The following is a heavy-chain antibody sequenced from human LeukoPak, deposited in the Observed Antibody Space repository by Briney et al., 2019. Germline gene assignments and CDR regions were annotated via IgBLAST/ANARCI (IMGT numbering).Heavy chain of an antibody. CDR1: GFTFSSYA. Sequence: GGSLRLSCAASGFTFSSYAMHWVRQAPGKGLEWVAVISYDGSNKYYADSVKGRFTISRDNSKNTLYLQMNGLRAEDTAVYYCARAIAAAGPYYFDYWGQGTLVTVSS. V-gene: IGHV3-30*04. D-gene: IGHD6-13*01. CDR2: ISYDGSNK. J-gene: IGHJ4*02. CDR3: ARAIAAAGPYYFDY.